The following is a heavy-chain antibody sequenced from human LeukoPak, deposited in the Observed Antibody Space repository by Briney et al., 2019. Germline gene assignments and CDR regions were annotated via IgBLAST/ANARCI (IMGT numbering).Heavy chain of an antibody. CDR2: INPNSGGT. Sequence: ASVKVSCKASGYTFTGYYMHWVRQAPGQGLEWMGWINPNSGGTNCAQKFQGRVTMTRDTSISTAYMELSRLRSDDTAVYYCARSVVVVVAATPDYYYGMDVWGQGTTVTVSS. D-gene: IGHD2-15*01. CDR1: GYTFTGYY. J-gene: IGHJ6*02. CDR3: ARSVVVVVAATPDYYYGMDV. V-gene: IGHV1-2*02.